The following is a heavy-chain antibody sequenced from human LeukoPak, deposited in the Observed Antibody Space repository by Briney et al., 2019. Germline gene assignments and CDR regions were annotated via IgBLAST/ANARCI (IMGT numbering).Heavy chain of an antibody. CDR2: IYHSGST. CDR1: GGSISSGGYY. CDR3: AREVGFGDSWFDP. V-gene: IGHV4-30-2*01. D-gene: IGHD3-10*01. J-gene: IGHJ5*02. Sequence: KTSETLSLTCTVSGGSISSGGYYWSWIRQPPGKGLEWIGYIYHSGSTYYNPSLKSRVTISVDRSKNQFSLKLSSVTAADTAVYYCAREVGFGDSWFDPWGQGTLVTVSS.